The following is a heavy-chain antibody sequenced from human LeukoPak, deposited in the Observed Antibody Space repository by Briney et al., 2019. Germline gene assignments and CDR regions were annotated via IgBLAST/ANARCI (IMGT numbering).Heavy chain of an antibody. D-gene: IGHD4-17*01. CDR3: ARVDYGDYGRVFPYYMDV. V-gene: IGHV1-18*01. Sequence: ASVKVSCKASGYTFTSYGISWVRQAPGQGLEWMGWISAYNGNTNYAQKLQGRVTMTTDTSTSTAYMELRSLRSDDTAVYYCARVDYGDYGRVFPYYMDVWGKGTTVTISS. CDR2: ISAYNGNT. J-gene: IGHJ6*03. CDR1: GYTFTSYG.